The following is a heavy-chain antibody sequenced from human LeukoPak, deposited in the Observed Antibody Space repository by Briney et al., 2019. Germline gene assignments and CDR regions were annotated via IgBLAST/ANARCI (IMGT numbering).Heavy chain of an antibody. V-gene: IGHV1-2*04. CDR1: GYTFTGYY. D-gene: IGHD6-13*01. J-gene: IGHJ4*02. Sequence: ASVKVSSKASGYTFTGYYMHWVRQAPGQGLEWMGWINPNSGGTNYAQKFQGWVTMTRDTSISTAYMELSRLRSDDTAVYYCARAGEGVAAAGFLHHWGQGTLVTVSS. CDR2: INPNSGGT. CDR3: ARAGEGVAAAGFLHH.